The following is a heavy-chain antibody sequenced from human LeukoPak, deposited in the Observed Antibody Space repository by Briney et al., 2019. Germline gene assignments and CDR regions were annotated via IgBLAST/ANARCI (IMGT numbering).Heavy chain of an antibody. J-gene: IGHJ6*03. CDR3: ARHPAPGVREGEYYYYMDV. V-gene: IGHV5-51*01. Sequence: GESLKTSCKGSGYSFPSYWIGWVRQMPGKGLEWMGIIYPGDSDTRYSPSFQGQVTISADKSISTAYLQWSSLKASDTAMYYCARHPAPGVREGEYYYYMDVWGKGTTVTVSS. CDR1: GYSFPSYW. D-gene: IGHD3-10*01. CDR2: IYPGDSDT.